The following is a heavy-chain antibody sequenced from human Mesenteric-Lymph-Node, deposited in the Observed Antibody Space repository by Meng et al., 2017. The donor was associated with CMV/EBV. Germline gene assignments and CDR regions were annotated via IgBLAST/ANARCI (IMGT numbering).Heavy chain of an antibody. CDR1: GFTFSNYG. Sequence: GESLKISCAASGFTFSNYGMHWVRQAPGKGLEWVTFIRYDGSHDYYADSVKGRFTISRENSKNTLYLQMNSLRVEDTAVDYYAKGGPQWLAENYFDYWGQGTLVTVSS. CDR3: AKGGPQWLAENYFDY. CDR2: IRYDGSHD. D-gene: IGHD6-19*01. J-gene: IGHJ4*02. V-gene: IGHV3-30*02.